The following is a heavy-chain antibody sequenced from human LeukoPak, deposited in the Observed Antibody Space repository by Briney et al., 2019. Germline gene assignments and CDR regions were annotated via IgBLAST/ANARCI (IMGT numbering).Heavy chain of an antibody. CDR1: GGSLTDYY. Sequence: SETLSLTCTVYGGSLTDYYWSWIRQPPGKGLEWIGEINHRGSTDSNPSLKSRVTISVDTSKNQFSLKLSSVTAADTALYYCARHLKVGPRGGKGFDYWGQGTLVTVSS. CDR3: ARHLKVGPRGGKGFDY. CDR2: INHRGST. D-gene: IGHD1-26*01. J-gene: IGHJ4*02. V-gene: IGHV4-34*01.